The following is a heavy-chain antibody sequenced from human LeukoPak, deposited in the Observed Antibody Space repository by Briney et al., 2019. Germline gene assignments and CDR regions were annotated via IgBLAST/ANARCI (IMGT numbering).Heavy chain of an antibody. J-gene: IGHJ6*02. Sequence: GGTLRLSCAASGFTVSSNYMSWVRQAPGKGLEWVSVIYSGGSTYYADSVKGRFTISRDNSKNTLYLQMNSLRAEDTAVYYCARDSRYGSGSYYNVYYYYGMDVWGQGTAVTVSS. D-gene: IGHD3-10*01. CDR3: ARDSRYGSGSYYNVYYYYGMDV. CDR1: GFTVSSNY. CDR2: IYSGGST. V-gene: IGHV3-66*01.